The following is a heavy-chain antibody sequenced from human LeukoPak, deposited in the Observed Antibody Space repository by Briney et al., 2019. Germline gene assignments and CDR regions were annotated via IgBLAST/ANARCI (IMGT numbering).Heavy chain of an antibody. CDR1: GDSISSDNW. CDR3: ARDSANGDSWFFDS. J-gene: IGHJ4*02. Sequence: SETLSLTCAVSGDSISSDNWWNWARQPPGKGLEWIAEISHSGTTLYNPSLKSRVTISVDKSKNQFSLHLNSVTAADTAVYYCARDSANGDSWFFDSWGQGTLVTVSS. D-gene: IGHD5-24*01. V-gene: IGHV4-4*02. CDR2: ISHSGTT.